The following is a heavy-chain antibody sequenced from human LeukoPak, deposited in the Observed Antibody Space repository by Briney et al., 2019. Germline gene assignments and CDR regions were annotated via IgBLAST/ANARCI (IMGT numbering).Heavy chain of an antibody. Sequence: SETLSLTCTVAGGSISSYYGSWSRQPPGKGLEWIAYISDIGSINYNPSLKSRVTISLDTSKNQFSLKLSSVTAADTAVYYCAGHHPRNTVDFWGQGTLVTVSS. CDR2: ISDIGSI. V-gene: IGHV4-59*08. CDR3: AGHHPRNTVDF. J-gene: IGHJ4*02. CDR1: GGSISSYY. D-gene: IGHD2/OR15-2a*01.